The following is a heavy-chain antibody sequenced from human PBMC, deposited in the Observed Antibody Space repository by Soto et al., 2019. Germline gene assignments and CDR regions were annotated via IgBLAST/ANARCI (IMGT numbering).Heavy chain of an antibody. Sequence: GGSLRLSCAASGFTFSSYAMSWVRQAPGKGLEWVSAISGSGGSTYYADSVKGRFTISRDNSKNTLYLQMNSLRAEDTAVYYCAKLAGVVVTRNWLDPWGPGTMVTVYS. V-gene: IGHV3-23*01. D-gene: IGHD3-22*01. J-gene: IGHJ5*02. CDR2: ISGSGGST. CDR3: AKLAGVVVTRNWLDP. CDR1: GFTFSSYA.